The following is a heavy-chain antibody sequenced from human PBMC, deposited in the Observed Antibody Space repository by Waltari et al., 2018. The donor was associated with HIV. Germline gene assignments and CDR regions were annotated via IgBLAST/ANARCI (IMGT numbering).Heavy chain of an antibody. CDR2: VNHVGRT. V-gene: IGHV4-34*01. CDR3: ARDSAPGLAVDDDDGEFFYYGLDV. D-gene: IGHD6-19*01. CDR1: GGSFRGFY. J-gene: IGHJ6*01. Sequence: QVHLEQWGTGLLRPSETLSLTCAVYGGSFRGFYWSWIRQFPGWGLEWIGEVNHVGRTNYSPSLKGRVTVSVDTSKNQFSLTMRSVTAADTAVYYCARDSAPGLAVDDDDGEFFYYGLDVWGQGTTVTVSS.